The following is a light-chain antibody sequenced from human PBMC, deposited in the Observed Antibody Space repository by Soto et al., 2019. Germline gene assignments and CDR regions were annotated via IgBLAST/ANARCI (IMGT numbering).Light chain of an antibody. CDR3: VLYINSGIWM. J-gene: IGLJ3*02. CDR2: STX. CDR1: SGSVSTSHY. Sequence: QTVVTQEPSFSVSPGGTVTLTCGLSSGSVSTSHYPIWYQQTPGQAPRTLIXSTXXXXXXXPDRFXGSILGXKXAXTIXGXXXXXXXXYYXVLYINSGIWMFGGGTQLTVL. V-gene: IGLV8-61*01.